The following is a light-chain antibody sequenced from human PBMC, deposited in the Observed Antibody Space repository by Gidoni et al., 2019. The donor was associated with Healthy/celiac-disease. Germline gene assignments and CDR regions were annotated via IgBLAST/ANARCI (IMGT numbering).Light chain of an antibody. CDR2: AAS. V-gene: IGKV1-39*01. CDR1: QSISSY. J-gene: IGKJ2*01. Sequence: DIQMTQSPSSLSASVGDRVTITCRASQSISSYLNWYQQKPGKAPKLLIYAASSLQRWVPSRFSGSGSGTDFTLTISSLQPEDFATYYCQQSYSTSSYTFGQGTKLEIK. CDR3: QQSYSTSSYT.